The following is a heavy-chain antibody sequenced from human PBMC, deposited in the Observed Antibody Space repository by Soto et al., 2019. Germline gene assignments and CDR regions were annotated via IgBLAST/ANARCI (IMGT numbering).Heavy chain of an antibody. V-gene: IGHV4-31*03. CDR1: GGSISSGGYY. J-gene: IGHJ5*02. CDR2: IYYSGST. D-gene: IGHD2-15*01. Sequence: QVQLQESGPGLVKPSQTLSLTCTVSGGSISSGGYYWSWIRQHPGKGLEWIGYIYYSGSTYYNPSLKSRVTISVDTSKNQFSLKLSSVTAADTAVYYVARLDCSGGSCSRDNQGYHWFDPWGQGTLVTVSS. CDR3: ARLDCSGGSCSRDNQGYHWFDP.